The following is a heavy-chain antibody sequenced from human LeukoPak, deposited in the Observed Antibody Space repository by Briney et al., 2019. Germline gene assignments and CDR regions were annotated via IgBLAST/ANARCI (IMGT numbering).Heavy chain of an antibody. J-gene: IGHJ6*02. Sequence: GGSLRLSCAASGFTFSSLCRSWVRQAPGKGLEWVANIKQDGSEKYYVDSVKGRFTISRDNAKNSLYLQMNSLRAEDTAVYYCARDRPIYFYYYYGMDVWGQGTTVTVSS. CDR1: GFTFSSLC. CDR3: ARDRPIYFYYYYGMDV. D-gene: IGHD2-2*02. CDR2: IKQDGSEK. V-gene: IGHV3-7*03.